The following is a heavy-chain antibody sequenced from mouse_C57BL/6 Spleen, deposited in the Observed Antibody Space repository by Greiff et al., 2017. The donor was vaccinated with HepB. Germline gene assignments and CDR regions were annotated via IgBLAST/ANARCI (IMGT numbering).Heavy chain of an antibody. J-gene: IGHJ1*03. V-gene: IGHV5-6*02. CDR1: GFTFSSYG. D-gene: IGHD2-14*01. CDR2: ISSGGSYT. Sequence: EVKLMESGGDLVKPGGSLKLSCAASGFTFSSYGMSWVRQTPDKRLEWVATISSGGSYTYYPDSVKGRFTISRDDAKNTLYLQMSSLKSEDTAIYYCARRGTGTWYFDVWGTGTTVTVSS. CDR3: ARRGTGTWYFDV.